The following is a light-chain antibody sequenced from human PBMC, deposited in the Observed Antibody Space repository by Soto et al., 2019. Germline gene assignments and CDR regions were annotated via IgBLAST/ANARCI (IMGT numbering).Light chain of an antibody. J-gene: IGLJ7*01. CDR2: SNH. Sequence: QSVLTQPPSASGTPGQRVTISCSGSSSNIGSSSVNWYQQLPGTAPKLLIYSNHQRPSGVPDRFSGSKSGTSASLAISGLQSDDEADYYCASWDDSLNGAVFGGGTQLTVL. CDR1: SSNIGSSS. V-gene: IGLV1-44*01. CDR3: ASWDDSLNGAV.